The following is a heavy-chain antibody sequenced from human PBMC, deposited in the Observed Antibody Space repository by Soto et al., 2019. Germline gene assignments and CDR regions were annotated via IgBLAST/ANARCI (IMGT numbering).Heavy chain of an antibody. V-gene: IGHV3-23*01. CDR2: ISGSGGST. CDR1: GFTFSSYA. Sequence: ESGGGLVQPGGSLRLSCAASGFTFSSYAMSWVRQAPGKGLEWVSAISGSGGSTYYADSVKGRFTISRDNSKNTLYLQMNSLRAEDTAVYYCAKDTVIRFLEWLSGMDVWGQGTTVTVSS. J-gene: IGHJ6*02. D-gene: IGHD3-3*01. CDR3: AKDTVIRFLEWLSGMDV.